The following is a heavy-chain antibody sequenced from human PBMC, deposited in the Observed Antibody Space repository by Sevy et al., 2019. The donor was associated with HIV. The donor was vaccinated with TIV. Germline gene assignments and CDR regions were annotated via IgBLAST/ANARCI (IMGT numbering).Heavy chain of an antibody. Sequence: GGSLRLSCAASGFIFSTYAIHWVRQAPGKGLEWVAVISYDGSNKYYADSVKGRFTVSRDNSKNTLCLQMNSLRPDDTAVDYCARDSCSGGSCYAPPLYGMDVWGQGTTVTVSS. V-gene: IGHV3-30-3*01. J-gene: IGHJ6*02. CDR1: GFIFSTYA. CDR3: ARDSCSGGSCYAPPLYGMDV. CDR2: ISYDGSNK. D-gene: IGHD2-15*01.